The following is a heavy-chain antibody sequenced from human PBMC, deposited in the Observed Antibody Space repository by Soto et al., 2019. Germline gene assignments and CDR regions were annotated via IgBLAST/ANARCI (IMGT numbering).Heavy chain of an antibody. CDR1: GGTFSSYA. D-gene: IGHD6-13*01. J-gene: IGHJ5*02. CDR3: ARGIRRGSSRWYWFDP. CDR2: IIPIFGTA. Sequence: ASVKVSCKASGGTFSSYAISWVRQAPGQGLEWMGGIIPIFGTANYAQKFQGRVTITADESTSTAYMELSSLRSEDTAVYYCARGIRRGSSRWYWFDPWGQGTLVTVYS. V-gene: IGHV1-69*13.